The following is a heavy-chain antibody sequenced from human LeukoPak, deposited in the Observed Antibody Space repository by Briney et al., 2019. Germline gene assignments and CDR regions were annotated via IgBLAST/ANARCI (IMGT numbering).Heavy chain of an antibody. CDR1: GGSFSGYY. CDR2: INHSGST. J-gene: IGHJ4*02. Sequence: SETLSLTCAVYGGSFSGYYWSWIRQPPGKGLEWIGEINHSGSTNHNPSLKSRVTISVDTSKNQFSLKLSSVTAADTAVYYCARQGEDTAMVPLDYWGQGTLVTVSS. D-gene: IGHD5-18*01. CDR3: ARQGEDTAMVPLDY. V-gene: IGHV4-34*01.